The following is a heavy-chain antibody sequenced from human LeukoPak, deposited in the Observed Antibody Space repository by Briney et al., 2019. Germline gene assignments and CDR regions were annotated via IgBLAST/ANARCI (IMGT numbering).Heavy chain of an antibody. D-gene: IGHD2-2*01. CDR1: GFTFSSYA. CDR2: ISSNGGST. J-gene: IGHJ4*02. V-gene: IGHV3-64*02. CDR3: ARVVGGGNFDY. Sequence: GGSLRLSCAASGFTFSSYAMHWVRQAPGKGLEYVSAISSNGGSTYYADSVKGRFTISRDNSRDTLYLQMDSLRAEDMAVYYCARVVGGGNFDYWGQGTLVTVSS.